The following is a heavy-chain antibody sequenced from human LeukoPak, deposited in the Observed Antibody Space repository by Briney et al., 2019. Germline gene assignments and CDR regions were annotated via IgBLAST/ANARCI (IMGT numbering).Heavy chain of an antibody. Sequence: AGGSQRLSCAASGFTLSSYAMSWVRQAPGKGLEWVSSISGSGAGTHYADSVKGRFTISRDNSKNTLYVQMNGLRAEDTAVYYCARTLAYDFWSGYWYYWGQGTLLTVSS. J-gene: IGHJ4*02. D-gene: IGHD3-3*01. CDR3: ARTLAYDFWSGYWYY. CDR1: GFTLSSYA. V-gene: IGHV3-23*01. CDR2: ISGSGAGT.